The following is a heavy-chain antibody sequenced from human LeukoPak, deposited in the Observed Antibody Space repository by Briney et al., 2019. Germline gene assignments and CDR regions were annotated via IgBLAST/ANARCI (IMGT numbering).Heavy chain of an antibody. Sequence: SETLSLTCTVSGGSISSYYWSWIRQPPGKGLEWIGYIYNSGSTNYNPSLKSRVTISVDTSKKQFSLKLSSVTAADTAVYYCARRGYAVGHYWGQGTLVTVSS. CDR2: IYNSGST. J-gene: IGHJ4*02. V-gene: IGHV4-59*12. CDR3: ARRGYAVGHY. D-gene: IGHD5-12*01. CDR1: GGSISSYY.